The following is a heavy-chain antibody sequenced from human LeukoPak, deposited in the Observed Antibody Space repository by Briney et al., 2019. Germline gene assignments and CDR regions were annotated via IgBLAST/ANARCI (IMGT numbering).Heavy chain of an antibody. Sequence: SETLSLTXAVSGYSISSGYYWGWIRQPPGKGLEWIGSIYHSGSTYYNPSLKSRVTISVDTSKNQFSLKLSSVTAADTAVYYCARQEVGYSSRGSPYYFDYWGQGTLVTVSS. V-gene: IGHV4-38-2*01. CDR2: IYHSGST. J-gene: IGHJ4*02. CDR3: ARQEVGYSSRGSPYYFDY. CDR1: GYSISSGYY. D-gene: IGHD6-13*01.